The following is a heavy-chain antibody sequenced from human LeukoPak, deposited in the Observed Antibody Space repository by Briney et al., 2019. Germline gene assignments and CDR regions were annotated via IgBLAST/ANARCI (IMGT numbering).Heavy chain of an antibody. V-gene: IGHV3-48*03. CDR3: AAGTAADY. D-gene: IGHD6-13*01. CDR1: GFTFSSYD. J-gene: IGHJ4*02. Sequence: GGSLRLSCAVSGFTFSSYDVKWVRQAPGKGLEWVSFISSSGSTINYADSVKGRFTISRDNAQNALFLQMNRLRVEDTAVYYCAAGTAADYWGQGTQVTVSS. CDR2: ISSSGSTI.